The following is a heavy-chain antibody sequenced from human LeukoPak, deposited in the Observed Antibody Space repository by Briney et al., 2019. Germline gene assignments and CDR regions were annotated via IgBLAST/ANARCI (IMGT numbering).Heavy chain of an antibody. CDR3: ARGRGTMVRGVISDY. CDR1: GGSISNTNYY. J-gene: IGHJ4*02. CDR2: INHSGST. D-gene: IGHD3-10*01. V-gene: IGHV4-39*07. Sequence: SETLSLTCTVSGGSISNTNYYWAWIRQPPGKGLEWIGEINHSGSTNYNPSLKSRVTISVDTSKNQFSLKLSSVTAADTAVYYCARGRGTMVRGVISDYWGQGTLVTVSS.